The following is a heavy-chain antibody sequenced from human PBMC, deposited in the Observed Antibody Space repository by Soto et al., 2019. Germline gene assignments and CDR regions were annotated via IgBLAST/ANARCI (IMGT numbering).Heavy chain of an antibody. D-gene: IGHD3-10*01. Sequence: SETLSLTCTVSGGSISSYYWSWIRQPPGKGLKWIGYIYYSGSTNYNPSLKSRVTISVDTSKNQFSLKLSSVTAADTAVYYCARLYYYGSGRDAFDIWGQGTMVTVSS. CDR3: ARLYYYGSGRDAFDI. J-gene: IGHJ3*02. CDR1: GGSISSYY. CDR2: IYYSGST. V-gene: IGHV4-59*08.